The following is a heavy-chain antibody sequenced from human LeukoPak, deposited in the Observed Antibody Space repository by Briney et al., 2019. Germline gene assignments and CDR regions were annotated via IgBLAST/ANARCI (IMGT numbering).Heavy chain of an antibody. J-gene: IGHJ4*02. CDR1: GESFSGSY. D-gene: IGHD5-18*01. CDR2: INHIGST. V-gene: IGHV4-34*01. Sequence: SETLSLTSAVYGESFSGSYWSWIRQPPGKGLEWVGEINHIGSTNNNPSLKSRVTISVDTSKNQFSLELSYVTAPDTAVYYCARGKVASGYSYGTLFGYWGQGTLVTVSS. CDR3: ARGKVASGYSYGTLFGY.